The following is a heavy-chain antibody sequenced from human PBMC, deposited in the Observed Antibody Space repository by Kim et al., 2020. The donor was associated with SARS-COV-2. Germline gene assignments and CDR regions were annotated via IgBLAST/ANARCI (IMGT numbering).Heavy chain of an antibody. CDR3: ARGGIGAFDY. CDR2: ITDDGTTT. V-gene: IGHV3-74*01. Sequence: GGSLRLSCAASGFTFSSYWMHWVRQVPGKGLVWVSYITDDGTTTAYADSVKGRFTISRDNAKNTLFLQMNSLRADDTAVYYCARGGIGAFDYWGQGTLVTLSS. J-gene: IGHJ4*02. D-gene: IGHD2-15*01. CDR1: GFTFSSYW.